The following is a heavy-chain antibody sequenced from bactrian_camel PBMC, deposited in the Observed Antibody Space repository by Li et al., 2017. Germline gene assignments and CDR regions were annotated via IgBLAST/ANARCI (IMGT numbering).Heavy chain of an antibody. CDR3: ATGIYCAHELSPDEYDV. J-gene: IGHJ4*01. CDR2: SIDSDGIT. CDR1: GDTSSTYY. Sequence: HVQLVESGGGSALAGGSLRLSCAASGDTSSTYYMGWFRQAPGKEREGIGSIDSDGITTYADSVKGRFTISRDAAKTTLYLQMNDLKFEDAAMYYCATGIYCAHELSPDEYDVWGLGTQVTVS. D-gene: IGHD2*01. V-gene: IGHV3S68*01.